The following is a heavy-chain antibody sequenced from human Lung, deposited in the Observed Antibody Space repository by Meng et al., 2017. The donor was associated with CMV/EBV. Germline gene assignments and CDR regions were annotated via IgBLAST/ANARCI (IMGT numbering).Heavy chain of an antibody. D-gene: IGHD1-14*01. CDR3: ARGYPDGDFDS. Sequence: ESLKIPCPASGLTVRNNYMTWVRHVPGKGLECVSVIYSGGSTYYVDSVKGRFTISRDASKNTLYLQMNKLRADDTAVYYCARGYPDGDFDSWGQGTLVTVSS. V-gene: IGHV3-53*01. CDR1: GLTVRNNY. J-gene: IGHJ4*02. CDR2: IYSGGST.